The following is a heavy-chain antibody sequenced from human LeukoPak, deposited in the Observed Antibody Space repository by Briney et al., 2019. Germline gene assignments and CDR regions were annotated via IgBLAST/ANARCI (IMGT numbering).Heavy chain of an antibody. V-gene: IGHV3-15*01. J-gene: IGHJ4*02. CDR3: TVVNYGSGSYPLGY. D-gene: IGHD3-10*01. CDR1: GFTFSHAW. Sequence: GGSLRLSCAASGFTFSHAWMSWVRQAPGKGLEWVGRVKSKTDGWTTDYAATVKGRFNTSRDDSKNTLYLEMNSLKTGDTAVYYCTVVNYGSGSYPLGYWGQGTLVTVSS. CDR2: VKSKTDGWTT.